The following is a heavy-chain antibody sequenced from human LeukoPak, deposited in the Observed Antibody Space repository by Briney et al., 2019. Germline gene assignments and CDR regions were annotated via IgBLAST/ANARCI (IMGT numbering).Heavy chain of an antibody. CDR2: IRYDGSKK. CDR1: GFAFRSHA. V-gene: IGHV3-30*02. J-gene: IGHJ4*02. D-gene: IGHD6-19*01. Sequence: GGSLRLSCTASGFAFRSHAMHWVRQAPGKGLEWVAFIRYDGSKKFYADSVKGRFTISRDNSKSTLYLEMNSLRAEDTAVCYCAKNPLVAGTIYFDSWGQGTLLTVSS. CDR3: AKNPLVAGTIYFDS.